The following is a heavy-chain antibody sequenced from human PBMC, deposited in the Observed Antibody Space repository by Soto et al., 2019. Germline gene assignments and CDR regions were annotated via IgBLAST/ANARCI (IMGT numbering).Heavy chain of an antibody. CDR3: ARVIQALAVAGTGGFDWFDP. CDR1: GASISSGDYY. CDR2: IYYSGST. Sequence: SETLSLTCTVSGASISSGDYYWSWIRQPPGKGLEWIGYIYYSGSTYYNPSLKSRVTISVDTSKNQFSLKLSSVTAADTAVYYCARVIQALAVAGTGGFDWFDPWGQGTLVTVSS. J-gene: IGHJ5*02. V-gene: IGHV4-30-4*01. D-gene: IGHD6-19*01.